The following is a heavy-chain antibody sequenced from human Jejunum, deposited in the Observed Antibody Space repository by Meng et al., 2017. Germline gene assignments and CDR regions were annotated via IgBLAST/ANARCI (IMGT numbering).Heavy chain of an antibody. V-gene: IGHV3-7*01. Sequence: GESLKISCAASGISFSTYWMIWVRQAPGKGLEWVANIKQDRSEKYSVDSVMGRFTISRDNAKNSLYLQMNSLRAEDTAVYYCARDLRYSDSSGYWSGAFDIWGQGTLVTVSS. CDR3: ARDLRYSDSSGYWSGAFDI. J-gene: IGHJ3*02. CDR1: GISFSTYW. CDR2: IKQDRSEK. D-gene: IGHD3-22*01.